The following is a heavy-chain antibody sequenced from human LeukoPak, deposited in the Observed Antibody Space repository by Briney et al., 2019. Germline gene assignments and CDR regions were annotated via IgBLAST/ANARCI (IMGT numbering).Heavy chain of an antibody. CDR2: VNLQGST. CDR1: GGSITSTNY. J-gene: IGHJ4*02. Sequence: SETLSLTCGVSGGSITSTNYWTWVRQPPGKGLEWIGEVNLQGSTNYNPSLMGRVAISVDMSENHISLQLTSVTAADTAVYYCASWNTAMVTYDYWGQGTLVTVSS. CDR3: ASWNTAMVTYDY. D-gene: IGHD5-18*01. V-gene: IGHV4-4*02.